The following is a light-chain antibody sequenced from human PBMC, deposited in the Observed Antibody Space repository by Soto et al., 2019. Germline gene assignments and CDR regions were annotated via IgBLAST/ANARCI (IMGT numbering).Light chain of an antibody. CDR1: QSVRSW. CDR3: QHYNSYSEA. Sequence: EIQITQSLSTLSASVEDRVTIACRASQSVRSWLAWYQQKPGTAPKLLIFDASRLESGVPSRFSGSASGTEFTLTISSLQPDDFATYYCQHYNSYSEAFCQGTMV. J-gene: IGKJ1*01. CDR2: DAS. V-gene: IGKV1-5*01.